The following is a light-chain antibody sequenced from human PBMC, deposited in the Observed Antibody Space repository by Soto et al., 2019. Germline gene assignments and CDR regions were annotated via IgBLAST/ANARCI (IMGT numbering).Light chain of an antibody. CDR3: QLSQQRSSWPPIA. CDR1: QGVSRK. CDR2: GAS. J-gene: IGKJ5*01. Sequence: DIVMTQSPATLSVAPGERVTLSCRASQGVSRKLAWYQHKPGQAPRLLISGASTGATGIPERFSGSGSGTDFTLSISSLEPEDFAVYYCQLSQQRSSWPPIAFGQGTRLEIK. V-gene: IGKV3D-15*01.